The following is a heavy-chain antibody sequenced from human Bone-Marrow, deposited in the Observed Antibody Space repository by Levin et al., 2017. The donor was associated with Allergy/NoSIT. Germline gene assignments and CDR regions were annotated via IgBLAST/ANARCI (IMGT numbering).Heavy chain of an antibody. Sequence: KVSCQVSGYRFTSYYIIWVRQMPGKGLEWMGMIDPSDENTKYSPSFQGHVTISLDKASTTAFLQWTSLTASDTGIYYCARRVGGLDYWGQGTLVAVSS. CDR2: IDPSDENT. CDR3: ARRVGGLDY. CDR1: GYRFTSYY. J-gene: IGHJ4*02. V-gene: IGHV5-10-1*01. D-gene: IGHD1-26*01.